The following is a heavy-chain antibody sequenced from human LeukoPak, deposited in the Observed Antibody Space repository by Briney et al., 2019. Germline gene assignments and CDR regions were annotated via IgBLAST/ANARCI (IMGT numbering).Heavy chain of an antibody. V-gene: IGHV4-39*07. Sequence: PSETLSLTCTVSGGSISSSSYYWGWIRQPPGKGLEWIGSIYYSGSTYYNPSLKSRVTISVDTSKNQFSLKLSSVTAADTAVYYCARVIYYYYYMVVWGKGTTVTVSS. CDR2: IYYSGST. CDR3: ARVIYYYYYMVV. CDR1: GGSISSSSYY. D-gene: IGHD3-10*01. J-gene: IGHJ6*03.